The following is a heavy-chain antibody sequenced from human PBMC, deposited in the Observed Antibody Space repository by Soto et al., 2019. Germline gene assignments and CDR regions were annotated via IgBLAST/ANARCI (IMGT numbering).Heavy chain of an antibody. CDR1: GFTFSSYA. Sequence: AGGSLRLCCAASGFTFSSYAMHWVRQAPGKGLEWVAVISYDGSNKYYADSVKGRFTISRDNSKNTLYLQMNSLGAEDTAVYYCARDAMVRGVTIYYYYGMDVWGQGTTVTVSS. CDR2: ISYDGSNK. J-gene: IGHJ6*02. D-gene: IGHD3-10*01. CDR3: ARDAMVRGVTIYYYYGMDV. V-gene: IGHV3-30-3*01.